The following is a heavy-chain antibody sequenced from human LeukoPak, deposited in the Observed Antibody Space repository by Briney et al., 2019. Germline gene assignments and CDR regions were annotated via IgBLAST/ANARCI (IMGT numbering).Heavy chain of an antibody. D-gene: IGHD4-17*01. CDR1: GFTFSSYV. CDR3: AKDQNTVATAPFDY. CDR2: ISNSGGST. V-gene: IGHV3-23*01. J-gene: IGHJ4*02. Sequence: PGGSLRLSCAASGFTFSSYVMSWVRQAPGKGLEWVSSISNSGGSTYYADSVKGRFTISRDNSKNTLYLQMNSLRAEDTALYYCAKDQNTVATAPFDYWGQGTLVTVSS.